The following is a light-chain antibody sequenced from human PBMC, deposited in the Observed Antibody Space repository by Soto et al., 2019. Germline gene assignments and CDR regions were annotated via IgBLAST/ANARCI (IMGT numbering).Light chain of an antibody. Sequence: EIVMTQSPATLSVSRGGRSTLXXRASQSISDTLAWYQQKPGQAPRXIIYGASTRATGIPARFSGSGSGTEFTLTISSLQSEDFAVYYCQQYDNWPPTFGQGTKVDIK. J-gene: IGKJ1*01. CDR3: QQYDNWPPT. V-gene: IGKV3-15*01. CDR2: GAS. CDR1: QSISDT.